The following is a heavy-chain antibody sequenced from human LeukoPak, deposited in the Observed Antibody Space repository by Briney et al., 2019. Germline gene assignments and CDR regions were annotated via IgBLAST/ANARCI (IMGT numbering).Heavy chain of an antibody. J-gene: IGHJ4*02. V-gene: IGHV3-23*01. D-gene: IGHD1-26*01. CDR3: AKGLVGAKYY. Sequence: RGSLRLSCAASGFTFSSYAMSWVRQAPGKGLEWVSAISGSGGSTYYADSVKGRFTVSRDNSKNTLYLQMNSLRAEDTAVYYCAKGLVGAKYYWGQGTLVTVSS. CDR2: ISGSGGST. CDR1: GFTFSSYA.